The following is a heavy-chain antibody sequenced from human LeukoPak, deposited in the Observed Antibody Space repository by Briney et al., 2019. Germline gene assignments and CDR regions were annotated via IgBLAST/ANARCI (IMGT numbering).Heavy chain of an antibody. D-gene: IGHD3-22*01. Sequence: GGSLRLSCAASGFTFSSYAMHWVRQAPGKGLEWVAVISYDGSNKYYADSVKGRSTISRDNSKNTLYLQMNSLRAEDTAVYYCARANYYDSSGYNDYWGQGTLVTVSS. V-gene: IGHV3-30*04. J-gene: IGHJ4*02. CDR2: ISYDGSNK. CDR1: GFTFSSYA. CDR3: ARANYYDSSGYNDY.